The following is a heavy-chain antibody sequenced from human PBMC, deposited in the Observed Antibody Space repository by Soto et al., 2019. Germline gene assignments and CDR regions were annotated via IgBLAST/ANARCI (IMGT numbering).Heavy chain of an antibody. V-gene: IGHV4-39*01. CDR2: IYYSGST. CDR1: GGSISSNSYY. J-gene: IGHJ4*02. CDR3: ARHVGWYGGYPLDY. D-gene: IGHD2-15*01. Sequence: QLQLQESGPGLVKPSETLSLTCTVSGGSISSNSYYWGWIRQPPGKGLEWIGTIYYSGSTYYNPSLKSRVTISVDTSKNHFSLKLSSVTASDTAVYYCARHVGWYGGYPLDYWGQGTLVTVSS.